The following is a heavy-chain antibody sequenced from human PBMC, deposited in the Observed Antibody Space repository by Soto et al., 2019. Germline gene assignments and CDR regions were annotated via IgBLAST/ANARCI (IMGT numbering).Heavy chain of an antibody. CDR2: ISGDASTT. CDR1: GFTFSDNW. Sequence: EVKVVESGGGLVQPGGSLRLSCAASGFTFSDNWMHWVRQPPGKGPVWVSRISGDASTTSYADSVKGRFTISRDSAKNTVYLQMDSLRVEDTAVYYCTRGGTRTTYWGLFDSWGQGTVVNVSS. D-gene: IGHD7-27*01. J-gene: IGHJ4*02. CDR3: TRGGTRTTYWGLFDS. V-gene: IGHV3-74*01.